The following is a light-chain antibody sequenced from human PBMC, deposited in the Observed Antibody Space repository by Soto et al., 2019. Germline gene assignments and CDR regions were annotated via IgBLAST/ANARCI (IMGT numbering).Light chain of an antibody. CDR3: QHLNDYRYT. CDR2: AAS. J-gene: IGKJ2*01. V-gene: IGKV1-9*01. CDR1: QAISSS. Sequence: DIPLTQSPSFLSASVGDRVTITCRASQAISSSLAWYQHNPGKAPKLLIYAASTLKNGVPSSFSGSGSGTEFTLTISSLQPEDFATYYCQHLNDYRYTFGQGTKVEIK.